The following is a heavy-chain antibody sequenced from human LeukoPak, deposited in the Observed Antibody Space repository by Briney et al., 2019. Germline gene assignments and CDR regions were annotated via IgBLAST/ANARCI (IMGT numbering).Heavy chain of an antibody. Sequence: GGALRLSCAASGCTFSSYRMNGVRQAPGKGREGVSSISSSSSYIYYADSVKGRFTISGENAKNSLYLQMNSLRAEDTAVYYCARVREWELRYDAFDIWGQGTMVTVSS. J-gene: IGHJ3*02. D-gene: IGHD1-26*01. CDR1: GCTFSSYR. CDR3: ARVREWELRYDAFDI. V-gene: IGHV3-21*01. CDR2: ISSSSSYI.